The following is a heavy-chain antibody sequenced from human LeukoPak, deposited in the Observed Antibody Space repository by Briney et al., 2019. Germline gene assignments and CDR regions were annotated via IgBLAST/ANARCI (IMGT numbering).Heavy chain of an antibody. V-gene: IGHV4-39*01. CDR1: GGSISSTSYY. D-gene: IGHD3-22*01. CDR2: IYYSGST. Sequence: PSETLSLTCAVSGGSISSTSYYWAWIRQPPGKGLEWIGTIYYSGSTYHNPSLKKRATMSVDTSRNQFSLKLSSVDAADTAVYYCAKAGVRYFDSSGLYAFDFWGQGTTVTVSS. CDR3: AKAGVRYFDSSGLYAFDF. J-gene: IGHJ3*01.